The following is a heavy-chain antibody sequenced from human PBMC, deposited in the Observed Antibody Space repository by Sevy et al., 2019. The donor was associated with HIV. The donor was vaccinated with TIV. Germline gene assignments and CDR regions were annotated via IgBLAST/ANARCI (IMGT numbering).Heavy chain of an antibody. J-gene: IGHJ4*02. CDR2: ISKDGGTT. D-gene: IGHD4-4*01. Sequence: GGSLRLSCSASGFSFSGYAMYWVRQAPGKGPECVSTISKDGGTTYYADSVKGRFTIFRDNSKNTLCLQMSSLRAEDTALYYCVKRPRHEYSNYGLDYWGQGTVVTVSS. CDR3: VKRPRHEYSNYGLDY. V-gene: IGHV3-64D*06. CDR1: GFSFSGYA.